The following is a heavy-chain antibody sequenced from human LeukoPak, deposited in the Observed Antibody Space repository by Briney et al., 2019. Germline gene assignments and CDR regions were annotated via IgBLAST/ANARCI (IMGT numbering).Heavy chain of an antibody. V-gene: IGHV1-69*01. D-gene: IGHD2-2*01. CDR3: ARQGVPAAFAY. J-gene: IGHJ4*02. CDR2: IIPIFGTA. CDR1: GGTFSSYA. Sequence: ASVKVSCKASGGTFSSYAISWVRQAPGQGLEWMGGIIPIFGTANYAQKFQGRATITADESTSTAYMELSSLRSEDTAVYYCARQGVPAAFAYCGQGTLVTVSS.